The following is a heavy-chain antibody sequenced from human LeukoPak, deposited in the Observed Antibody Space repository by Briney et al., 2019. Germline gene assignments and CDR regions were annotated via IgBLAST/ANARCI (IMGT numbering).Heavy chain of an antibody. J-gene: IGHJ4*02. CDR1: GGTISSYY. D-gene: IGHD6-13*01. CDR3: ARSMRRSWTFDY. Sequence: PSETLSPTHTDPGGTISSYYWNWIRQPPGKGLEPIRYIYYIGCTNYDPSLKRRVTISVDTSKNQFSLKLSSVTAADTAVFYFARSMRRSWTFDYWGQGTLVTVSS. CDR2: IYYIGCT. V-gene: IGHV4-59*01.